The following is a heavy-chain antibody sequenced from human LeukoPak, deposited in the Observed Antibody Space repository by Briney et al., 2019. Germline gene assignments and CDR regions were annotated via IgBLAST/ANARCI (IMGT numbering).Heavy chain of an antibody. CDR2: IYYSGST. Sequence: PSETLSLICTVSGGSISSSSYYWGWIRQPPGKGLEWIGSIYYSGSTYYNPSLKSRVTISVDTSKNQFSLKLSSVTAADTAVYYCARLSSFDYWGQGTLVTVSS. V-gene: IGHV4-39*01. CDR1: GGSISSSSYY. CDR3: ARLSSFDY. J-gene: IGHJ4*02.